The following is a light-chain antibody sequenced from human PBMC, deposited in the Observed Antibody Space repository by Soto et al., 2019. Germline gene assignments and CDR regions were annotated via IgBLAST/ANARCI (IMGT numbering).Light chain of an antibody. CDR1: SGHSSNA. Sequence: QTVLTQSPSASASLGASVKLTCTLSSGHSSNAIAWHQQQPEKGPRFLMKVNSDGSHSRGDGIPDRFTGSRSGAERYLTISSLQSEDEADYYRQTWDTGIRVFGGGTKLTVL. CDR3: QTWDTGIRV. CDR2: VNSDGSH. J-gene: IGLJ3*02. V-gene: IGLV4-69*01.